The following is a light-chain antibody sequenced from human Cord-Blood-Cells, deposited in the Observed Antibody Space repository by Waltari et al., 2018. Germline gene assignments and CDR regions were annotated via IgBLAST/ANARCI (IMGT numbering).Light chain of an antibody. CDR1: SSDVGSYYI. CDR3: CSFAGSSNVV. J-gene: IGLJ2*01. Sequence: QHALTQLASVVGSPGQSIIISCTATSSDVGSYYIFSWYQEHPGNARELMIYEGSRRPSGVSNRFAGSKSVNTASLAIAVLQAEDEADYYFCSFAGSSNVVFGGGTKLTV. CDR2: EGS. V-gene: IGLV2-23*01.